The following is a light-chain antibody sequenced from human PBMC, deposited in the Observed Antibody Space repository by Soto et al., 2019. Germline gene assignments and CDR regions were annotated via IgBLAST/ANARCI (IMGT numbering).Light chain of an antibody. J-gene: IGKJ1*01. CDR2: DAS. CDR1: QSISSW. V-gene: IGKV1-5*01. CDR3: QQYNSYPWT. Sequence: DIQMTQSPATLSASVGDRATITCRASQSISSWLAWYQQKPGKVPKLLIDDASSLASGVPSRFSGSGSGTEFTLTISSLQPDDFASYYCQQYNSYPWTFGQGTKVEIK.